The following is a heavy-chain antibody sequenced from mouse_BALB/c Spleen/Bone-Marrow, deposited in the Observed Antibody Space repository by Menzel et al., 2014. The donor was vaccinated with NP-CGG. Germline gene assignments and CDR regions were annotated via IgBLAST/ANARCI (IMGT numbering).Heavy chain of an antibody. D-gene: IGHD2-4*01. CDR1: GFTFSSYG. J-gene: IGHJ2*01. Sequence: EVKLVESGGGLVQPGGSLKLSCAASGFTFSSYGMSWVRQTPDKRLELVATINSNGGSTYYPDSVKGRFTISRDNAKNTLYLQMSSLKSEGTAMYYCARDYDYDYWGQGTTLTVSS. CDR2: INSNGGST. V-gene: IGHV5-6-3*01. CDR3: ARDYDYDY.